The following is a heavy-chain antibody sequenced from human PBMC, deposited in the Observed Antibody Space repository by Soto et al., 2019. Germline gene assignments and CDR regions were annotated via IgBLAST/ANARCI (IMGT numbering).Heavy chain of an antibody. CDR1: GFTFSSYS. J-gene: IGHJ4*02. V-gene: IGHV3-48*01. Sequence: GGSLRLSCAASGFTFSSYSMNWVRQAPGKGLEWVSYISNSSSTIYYADSVKGRFTISRDNAKNSLYLQMNSLRADDTAVYYCARDWSYVFDYWGQGILVTVSS. CDR3: ARDWSYVFDY. CDR2: ISNSSSTI. D-gene: IGHD3-16*01.